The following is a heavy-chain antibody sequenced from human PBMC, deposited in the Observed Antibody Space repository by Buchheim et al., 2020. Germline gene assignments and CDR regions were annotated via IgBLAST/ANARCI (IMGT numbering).Heavy chain of an antibody. Sequence: EVQLLESGGGLVQPGGSLRLSCAASGFTFSSYAMSWVRQAPGKGLEWVSAISGSGGSPYYADSVKGRFTISRDNSKNTLYLKMNSRRAEDTAVYYCAKAILLWFGETISRFDPWGQGTL. CDR1: GFTFSSYA. CDR3: AKAILLWFGETISRFDP. V-gene: IGHV3-23*01. J-gene: IGHJ5*02. D-gene: IGHD3-10*01. CDR2: ISGSGGSP.